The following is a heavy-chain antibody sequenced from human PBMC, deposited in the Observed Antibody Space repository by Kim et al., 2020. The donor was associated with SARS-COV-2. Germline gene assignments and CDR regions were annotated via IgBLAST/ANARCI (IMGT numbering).Heavy chain of an antibody. J-gene: IGHJ5*02. V-gene: IGHV3-30*04. D-gene: IGHD3-9*01. CDR3: ARDVPLPYDILTGYYFQVAGWFDP. Sequence: GGSLRLSCAASGFTFSSYAMHWVRQAPGKGLEWVAVISYDGSNKYYADSVKGRFTISRDNSKNTLYLQMNSLRAEDTAVYYCARDVPLPYDILTGYYFQVAGWFDPWGQGTLVTVSS. CDR2: ISYDGSNK. CDR1: GFTFSSYA.